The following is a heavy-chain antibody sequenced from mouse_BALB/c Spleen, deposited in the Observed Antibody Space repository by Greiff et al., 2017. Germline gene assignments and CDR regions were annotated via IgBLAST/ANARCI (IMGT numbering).Heavy chain of an antibody. Sequence: EVNVVESGGGLVKPGGSLKLSCAASGFTFSDYYMYWVRQTPEKRLEWVATISDGGSYTYYPDSVKGRFTISRDNAKNNLYLQMSSLKSEDTAMYYCARAPFDYWGQGTTLTVSS. CDR2: ISDGGSYT. CDR1: GFTFSDYY. J-gene: IGHJ2*01. CDR3: ARAPFDY. V-gene: IGHV5-4*02.